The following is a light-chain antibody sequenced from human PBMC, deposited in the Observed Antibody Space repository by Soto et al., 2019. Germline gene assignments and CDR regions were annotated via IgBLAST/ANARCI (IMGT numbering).Light chain of an antibody. J-gene: IGKJ5*01. CDR2: GAS. CDR3: QQYGSSIT. Sequence: IVLTQSPGTLSLSPGERATLSCRASQSVSSSYLAWYQQKPGQAPRLLIYGASSRATGIPDRFSGSGSGTVLTLTITRLESEDFGVYYCQQYGSSITCGQGTRLE. CDR1: QSVSSSY. V-gene: IGKV3-20*01.